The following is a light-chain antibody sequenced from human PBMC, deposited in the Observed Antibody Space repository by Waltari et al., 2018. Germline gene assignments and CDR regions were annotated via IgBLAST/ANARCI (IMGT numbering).Light chain of an antibody. CDR2: EAS. J-gene: IGKJ3*01. CDR3: LQYNTYSLFT. CDR1: QSVNNW. V-gene: IGKV1-5*03. Sequence: DIQMTQSPSTLSASVGDSVIITYRASQSVNNWLAWYQQKPGRAPKLLIYEASRLQSGVPSRFSGGGSGTEFTLTISSLQPDDFATYYCLQYNTYSLFTFGPGTKVDIK.